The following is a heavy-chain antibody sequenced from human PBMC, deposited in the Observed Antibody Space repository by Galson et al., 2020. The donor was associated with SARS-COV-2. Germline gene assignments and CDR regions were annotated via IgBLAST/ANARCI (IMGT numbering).Heavy chain of an antibody. J-gene: IGHJ4*02. CDR3: AREFNAGIGVAGSNFDS. D-gene: IGHD6-19*01. Sequence: ASVKVSCKASGYRFVNFGINWVRRAPGQGLEWMGWINPYTGNRNYAQRFQGRVNMTTDTSTNTAYMELRSLTSDDTAVYYCAREFNAGIGVAGSNFDSWGQGTRVTVSS. CDR1: GYRFVNFG. V-gene: IGHV1-18*01. CDR2: INPYTGNR.